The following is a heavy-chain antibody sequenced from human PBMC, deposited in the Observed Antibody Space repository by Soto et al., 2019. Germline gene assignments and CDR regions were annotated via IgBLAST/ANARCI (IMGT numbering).Heavy chain of an antibody. V-gene: IGHV3-21*01. CDR2: ISSSSSYI. J-gene: IGHJ6*01. D-gene: IGHD6-13*01. CDR3: ARDRAAAAGPMAYYYGMDV. CDR1: GFTFSSYS. Sequence: GGSLRLSCAASGFTFSSYSMNWVRQAPGKGLEWVSSISSSSSYIYYADSVKGRFTISRDNAKNSLYLQMNSLRAEDTAVYYCARDRAAAAGPMAYYYGMDVCGHGTTVTVSS.